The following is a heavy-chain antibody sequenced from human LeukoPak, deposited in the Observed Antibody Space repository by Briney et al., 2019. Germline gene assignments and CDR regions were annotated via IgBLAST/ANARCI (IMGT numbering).Heavy chain of an antibody. CDR2: IYPGDSDT. J-gene: IGHJ4*02. Sequence: GESLRISCKGSGYSFTNYWIGWVRQMPGKGLEWMGIIYPGDSDTSYRPSFQGQVTISADKSISTAYLQWRSLKASDTAIYYCARPGYCSGGSCYSEDYWGQGTLVTVSS. D-gene: IGHD2-15*01. CDR3: ARPGYCSGGSCYSEDY. V-gene: IGHV5-51*01. CDR1: GYSFTNYW.